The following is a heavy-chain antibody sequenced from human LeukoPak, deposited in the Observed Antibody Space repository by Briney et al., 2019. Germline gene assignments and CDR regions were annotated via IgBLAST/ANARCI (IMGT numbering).Heavy chain of an antibody. V-gene: IGHV1-2*02. CDR3: ARITFGGVIALIF. J-gene: IGHJ4*02. D-gene: IGHD3-16*02. CDR1: GYTFTGYY. CDR2: INPKSGGT. Sequence: GASVKVSCKASGYTFTGYYIHWVRQAPGQGLEWMGWINPKSGGTIYAQKFQGRVTMTRDTSTSTAYMELRSLRSDDTAVYYCARITFGGVIALIFWGQGSLVTVSS.